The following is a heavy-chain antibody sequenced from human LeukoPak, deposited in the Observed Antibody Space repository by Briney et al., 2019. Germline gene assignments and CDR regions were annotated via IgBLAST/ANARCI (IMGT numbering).Heavy chain of an antibody. CDR2: VYHSGST. CDR3: ARGGAAADWFDP. Sequence: SETLSLTCTVSGGSISSYYWSWIRQPPGKGLEWIGYVYHSGSTYYNPSLKSRVTISVDRSKNQFSLKLSSVTAADTAVYYCARGGAAADWFDPWGQGTLVTVSS. D-gene: IGHD6-13*01. J-gene: IGHJ5*02. CDR1: GGSISSYY. V-gene: IGHV4-59*12.